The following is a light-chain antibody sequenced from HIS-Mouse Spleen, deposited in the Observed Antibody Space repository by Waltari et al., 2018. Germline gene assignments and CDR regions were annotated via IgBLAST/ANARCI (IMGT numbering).Light chain of an antibody. CDR2: EVS. V-gene: IGLV2-14*01. CDR1: SSYVGCSNY. J-gene: IGLJ3*02. CDR3: SSYTSSSTWV. Sequence: QSALTQPASVSGSPGQSITLSCTGTSSYVGCSNYVSWYQQHPGKAPKLIIYEVSNRPSGVSNRFSGSKSGNTASLTISGLQAEDEADYYCSSYTSSSTWVFGGGTKLTVL.